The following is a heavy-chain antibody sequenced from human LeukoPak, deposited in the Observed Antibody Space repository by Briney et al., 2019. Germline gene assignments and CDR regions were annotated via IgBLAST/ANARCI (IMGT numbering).Heavy chain of an antibody. J-gene: IGHJ4*02. CDR3: ARGRSHCTNGVCYTGYFDY. Sequence: PSQTLSLTCTVSGGSISSGDYYWSWIRQPPGKGLEWIGYIYYSGSTYYNPSLKSRVTISVDTSKNQFSLKLSSVTAADTAVYYCARGRSHCTNGVCYTGYFDYWGQGTLVTVSS. V-gene: IGHV4-30-4*01. CDR2: IYYSGST. D-gene: IGHD2-8*01. CDR1: GGSISSGDYY.